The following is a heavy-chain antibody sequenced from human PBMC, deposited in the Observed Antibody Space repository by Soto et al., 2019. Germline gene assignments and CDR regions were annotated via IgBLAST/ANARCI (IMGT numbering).Heavy chain of an antibody. V-gene: IGHV3-30-3*01. Sequence: QVQLVESGGGVVQPGRSLRLSCAASGFTFSSYAMHWVRQAPGKGLEWVAVISYDGSNKYYADSVKGRFTISRDNSNNTLYLQMNSLRAEDTAVYYCAREGSSSWYGQFDYCGQGTLVTVSS. CDR3: AREGSSSWYGQFDY. J-gene: IGHJ4*02. CDR1: GFTFSSYA. D-gene: IGHD6-13*01. CDR2: ISYDGSNK.